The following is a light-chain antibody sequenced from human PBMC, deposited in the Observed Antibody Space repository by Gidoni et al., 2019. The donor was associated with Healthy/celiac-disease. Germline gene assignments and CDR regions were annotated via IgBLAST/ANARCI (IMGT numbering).Light chain of an antibody. CDR2: AAS. CDR3: QQSYRIPYM. J-gene: IGKJ2*01. CDR1: QSISNY. V-gene: IGKV1-39*01. Sequence: DIQMTQSPSSLSASVGDRVTIACRASQSISNYLNWYQRKPGRAPKLLIFAASSLESGVPSRFSSSVAGTDFTLTITSLHPEDFATYYCQQSYRIPYMFXQXTKLEIK.